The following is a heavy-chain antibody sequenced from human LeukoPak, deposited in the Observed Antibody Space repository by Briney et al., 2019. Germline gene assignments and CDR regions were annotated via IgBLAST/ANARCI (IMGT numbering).Heavy chain of an antibody. V-gene: IGHV4-59*01. CDR3: ARFGSLREPIHDY. J-gene: IGHJ4*02. D-gene: IGHD3-16*01. CDR1: GGSISSYY. CDR2: IYYSGST. Sequence: PETLCLTCTVSGGSISSYYWSWIRQPPGKGLEWIGYIYYSGSTNYNPSLKSRVTISVDMSKNQFSLKLSSVTAADTAVYYCARFGSLREPIHDYWGQGTLVTVSS.